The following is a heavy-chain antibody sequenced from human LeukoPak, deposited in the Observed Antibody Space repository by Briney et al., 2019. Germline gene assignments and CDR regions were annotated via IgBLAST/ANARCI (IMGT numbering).Heavy chain of an antibody. CDR3: ARGSGWTY. J-gene: IGHJ4*02. V-gene: IGHV3-21*01. D-gene: IGHD6-19*01. Sequence: PGGSLRLSCAASGFTFSSYSMNWVRQAPGKGLEWVSSISGSSSYIYYADSVKGRFTISRDNAKNSLYLQMNSLRAEDTAVYYCARGSGWTYWGQGTLVTVSS. CDR2: ISGSSSYI. CDR1: GFTFSSYS.